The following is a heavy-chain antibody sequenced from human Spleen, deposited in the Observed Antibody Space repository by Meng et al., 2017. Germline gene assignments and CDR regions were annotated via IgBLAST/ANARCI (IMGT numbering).Heavy chain of an antibody. J-gene: IGHJ6*02. CDR1: GFTFSSFA. CDR3: ARVGNITMVRGVIRRAYYYYGMDV. D-gene: IGHD3-10*01. Sequence: GESLKISCAASGFTFSSFAMSWVRLAPGKGLEWVSTSSVRVGITHYADSVKGRFAISRDNSKNTLYLQMNSLRAEDTAIYYCARVGNITMVRGVIRRAYYYYGMDVWGQGTTVTVSS. CDR2: SSVRVGIT. V-gene: IGHV3-23*01.